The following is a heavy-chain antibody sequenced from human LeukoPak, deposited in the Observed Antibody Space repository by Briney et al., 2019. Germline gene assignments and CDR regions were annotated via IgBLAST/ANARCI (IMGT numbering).Heavy chain of an antibody. CDR1: GFTFSSYS. J-gene: IGHJ3*02. CDR3: AREDYYVYAFDI. CDR2: ISSSSSYI. V-gene: IGHV3-21*01. D-gene: IGHD3-22*01. Sequence: GALRLSCAASGFTFSSYSMNWVRQAPGKGLEWVSSISSSSSYIYYADSVKGRFTISRDNAKNSLYLQMNSLRAEDAAVYYCAREDYYVYAFDIWGQGTMVTVSS.